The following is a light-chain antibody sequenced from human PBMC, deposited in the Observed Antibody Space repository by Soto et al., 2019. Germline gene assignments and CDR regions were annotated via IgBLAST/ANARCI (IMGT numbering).Light chain of an antibody. CDR3: KSYAGSNTYV. V-gene: IGLV2-11*01. J-gene: IGLJ1*01. CDR2: EVS. CDR1: SSDVGGYNY. Sequence: QSVLTQPRSVSGSPGQSVTVSCIGTSSDVGGYNYVSWYQHHPGKAPKLIIYEVSNRPSGVSSRFSGSRSGNTASLTVSGLQAADEADYFCKSYAGSNTYVFGSGTKVTVL.